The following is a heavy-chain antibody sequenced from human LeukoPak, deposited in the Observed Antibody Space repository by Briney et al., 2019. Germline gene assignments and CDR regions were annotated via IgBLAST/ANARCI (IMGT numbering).Heavy chain of an antibody. CDR3: TKAVAVAGLFDS. Sequence: PGGSLRLSCAASGFTFSSYSMNWVRQAPGKGLEWVSSISSSSSYIYYADSVKGRFTIFRDNSKNTLYLQMNSLRAEDTAVYYCTKAVAVAGLFDSWGQGTLVTVSS. V-gene: IGHV3-21*01. CDR2: ISSSSSYI. CDR1: GFTFSSYS. D-gene: IGHD6-19*01. J-gene: IGHJ4*02.